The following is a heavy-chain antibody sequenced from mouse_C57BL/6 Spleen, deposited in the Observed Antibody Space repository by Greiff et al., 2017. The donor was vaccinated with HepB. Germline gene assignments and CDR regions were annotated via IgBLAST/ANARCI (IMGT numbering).Heavy chain of an antibody. D-gene: IGHD1-1*01. J-gene: IGHJ3*01. Sequence: EVKLMESGGGLVKPGGSLKLSCAASGFTFSDYGMHWVRQAPEKGLEWVAYISSGSSTIYYADTVKGRFTISRDNAKNTLFLQLTSLMSEDTAMYYCARGYYYGSDYAFAYWGQGTLVTVSA. CDR2: ISSGSSTI. CDR1: GFTFSDYG. CDR3: ARGYYYGSDYAFAY. V-gene: IGHV5-17*01.